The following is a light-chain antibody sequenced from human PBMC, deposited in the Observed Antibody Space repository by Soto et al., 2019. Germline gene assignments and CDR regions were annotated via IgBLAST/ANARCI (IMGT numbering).Light chain of an antibody. CDR2: DAS. Sequence: DIQMTQSPSTLSASVGDRVSITCRASQNIRALLAWYQQKPGKAPKLLIYDASNLEGGVPSRFSGSGSGTELTLTISSMQPEDFATYYCHQYSDHSPPWTFGQGTKVEFK. CDR3: HQYSDHSPPWT. V-gene: IGKV1-5*01. CDR1: QNIRAL. J-gene: IGKJ1*01.